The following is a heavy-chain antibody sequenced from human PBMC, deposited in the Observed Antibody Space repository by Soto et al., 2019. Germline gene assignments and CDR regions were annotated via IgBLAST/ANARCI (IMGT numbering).Heavy chain of an antibody. J-gene: IGHJ5*02. Sequence: VQLEESGPGLVKPSQTLSLTCTVSGGSISSGGYYCSWIRQHPGKGLEWIGYIYYSGSTYYNPSLKSRVTISVDTSKNQFSLKLSSVTAADTAVYYCAREDTPGNWFDPWGQGTLVTVSS. V-gene: IGHV4-31*03. CDR2: IYYSGST. CDR1: GGSISSGGYY. CDR3: AREDTPGNWFDP. D-gene: IGHD2-2*02.